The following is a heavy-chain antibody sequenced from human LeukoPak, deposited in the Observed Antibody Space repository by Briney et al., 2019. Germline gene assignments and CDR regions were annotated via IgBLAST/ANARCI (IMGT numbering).Heavy chain of an antibody. CDR1: GDSVSTYS. J-gene: IGHJ5*02. V-gene: IGHV4-4*07. CDR3: ARDFSSKNWFDT. CDR2: VYSNGNT. D-gene: IGHD2/OR15-2a*01. Sequence: PSETLSLTCTVFGDSVSTYSWSWIRQPAGEGLEWIGRVYSNGNTNYNPSLKSRVTLSTDRSKNQVSLKLTSVTAADTATYYCARDFSSKNWFDTWGKGTLVTVSS.